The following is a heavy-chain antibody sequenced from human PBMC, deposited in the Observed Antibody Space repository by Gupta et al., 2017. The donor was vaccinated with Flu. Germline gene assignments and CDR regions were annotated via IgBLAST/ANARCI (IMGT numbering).Heavy chain of an antibody. Sequence: LQLQGSGPALVKPPKTLSLSHTVSGGSISTSNYYWSLIRQPPGKGLDGIGTIYDSGTTYYNPALRSRATMSLDTSRNQFSLKVRSVTAADTAVYYCAGGVGYAAFDFWGQGSLVTVSS. D-gene: IGHD2-2*01. CDR3: AGGVGYAAFDF. V-gene: IGHV4-39*01. J-gene: IGHJ4*02. CDR2: IYDSGTT. CDR1: GGSISTSNYY.